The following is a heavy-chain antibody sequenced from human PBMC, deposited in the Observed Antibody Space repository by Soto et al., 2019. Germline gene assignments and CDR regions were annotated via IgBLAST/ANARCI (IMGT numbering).Heavy chain of an antibody. CDR3: AREGYTFGPGEVRGAFDI. V-gene: IGHV1-69*15. CDR1: GGTFGSNA. J-gene: IGHJ3*02. CDR2: IIPIFGTI. D-gene: IGHD1-1*01. Sequence: QVQLVQSGAEVRRPGSSVKVSCKASGGTFGSNAISWVRQAPGQGLEWMGNIIPIFGTINNAQKFQGRVTMTAXEXTXTXXMELSSLRSEDTAVYYCAREGYTFGPGEVRGAFDIWGQGTMVTVSS.